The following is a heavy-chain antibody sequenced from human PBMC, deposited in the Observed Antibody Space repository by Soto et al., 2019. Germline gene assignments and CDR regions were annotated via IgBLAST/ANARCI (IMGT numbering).Heavy chain of an antibody. CDR3: VSLGSSSWSYYYYYYMDV. V-gene: IGHV3-7*01. Sequence: GGSLRLSCAASGFTFSSYWMSWVRQAPGKGLEWVANIKQDGSEKYYVDSVKGRFTISRDNAKNSLYLQMNSLRAEDTAVYYCVSLGSSSWSYYYYYYMDVWGKGTTVTVSS. J-gene: IGHJ6*03. CDR1: GFTFSSYW. D-gene: IGHD6-13*01. CDR2: IKQDGSEK.